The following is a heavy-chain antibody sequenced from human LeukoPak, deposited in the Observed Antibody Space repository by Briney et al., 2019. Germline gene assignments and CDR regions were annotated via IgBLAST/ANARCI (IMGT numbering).Heavy chain of an antibody. D-gene: IGHD3-3*01. J-gene: IGHJ5*02. V-gene: IGHV3-20*04. Sequence: GGSLRLSCAASGFTFDDYGMSWVRQAPGKGLEWVSGINWNGGSTGYADSVKGRFTISRDNAKNSLYLQMNSLRAEDTALYYCAQNYDFWSPDWFDPWGQGTLVTVSS. CDR1: GFTFDDYG. CDR2: INWNGGST. CDR3: AQNYDFWSPDWFDP.